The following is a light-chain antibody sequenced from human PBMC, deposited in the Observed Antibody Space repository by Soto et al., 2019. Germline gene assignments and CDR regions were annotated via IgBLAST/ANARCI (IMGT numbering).Light chain of an antibody. CDR2: GAS. CDR1: QSVSNNY. Sequence: EIVLTQSPGTLSLSPGERATLSCRASQSVSNNYLAWYQQKPGQAPRLLIYGASSRATGIPDRFSGSGSGTDFTLTISRLEPEDFAVYYCQQGITFGQGTRLEI. CDR3: QQGIT. J-gene: IGKJ5*01. V-gene: IGKV3-20*01.